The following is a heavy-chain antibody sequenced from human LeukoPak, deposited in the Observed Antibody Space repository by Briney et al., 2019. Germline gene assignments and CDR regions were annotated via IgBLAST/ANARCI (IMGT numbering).Heavy chain of an antibody. CDR3: AKDQGRYYDYVWGSYRHENWFDP. Sequence: PGGSLRLSCAASGFTFSSYAMSWVRQAPGKGLEWVSAISGSGGSTYYADSVKGRFTIPRDNSKNTLYLQMNSLRAEDTAVYYCAKDQGRYYDYVWGSYRHENWFDPWGQGTLVTVSS. CDR1: GFTFSSYA. CDR2: ISGSGGST. V-gene: IGHV3-23*01. J-gene: IGHJ5*02. D-gene: IGHD3-16*02.